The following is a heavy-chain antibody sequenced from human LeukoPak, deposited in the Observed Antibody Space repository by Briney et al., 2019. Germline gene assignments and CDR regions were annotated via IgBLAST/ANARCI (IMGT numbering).Heavy chain of an antibody. Sequence: GGSLRLSCAASGSTFSSYSMKWVRQAPGKGLEWVSYISSSSSTIYYADSVKGRFTISRDNAKNSLYLQMNSLRAEDTAVYYCARGTIAVAGFPWNDHWGQGTLVTVSS. V-gene: IGHV3-48*01. CDR3: ARGTIAVAGFPWNDH. CDR1: GSTFSSYS. J-gene: IGHJ4*02. D-gene: IGHD6-19*01. CDR2: ISSSSSTI.